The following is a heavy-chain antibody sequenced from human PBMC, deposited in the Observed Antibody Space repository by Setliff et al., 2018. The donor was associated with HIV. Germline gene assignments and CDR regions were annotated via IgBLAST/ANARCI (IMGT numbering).Heavy chain of an antibody. CDR2: IATYKGNT. CDR3: ARGVSQAYTYGSGAYYYFDF. CDR1: GYTFNSYG. J-gene: IGHJ4*02. D-gene: IGHD6-19*01. Sequence: GASVKVSCKASGYTFNSYGVSGVRQAPGKGPEWVGWIATYKGNTNYAQRLQGRVTRTTDTSTSTAYMELRSLRFDDTAVYFCARGVSQAYTYGSGAYYYFDFWGLGTLVTVSS. V-gene: IGHV1-18*01.